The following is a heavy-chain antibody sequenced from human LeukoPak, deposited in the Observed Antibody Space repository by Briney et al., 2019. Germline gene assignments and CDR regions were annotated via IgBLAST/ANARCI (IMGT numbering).Heavy chain of an antibody. V-gene: IGHV4-30-2*01. J-gene: IGHJ6*02. D-gene: IGHD3-10*01. CDR3: ARGGALYGSGNYYYYYGMDV. CDR1: GGSISSGGYS. CDR2: IYHSGST. Sequence: PSQTLSLTCAVSGGSISSGGYSWSWIRQPPGKGLEWIGYIYHSGSTYYNPSLKSRVTISVDRSKNQFSLKLSSVTAADTAVYYCARGGALYGSGNYYYYYGMDVWGQGTLVTVSS.